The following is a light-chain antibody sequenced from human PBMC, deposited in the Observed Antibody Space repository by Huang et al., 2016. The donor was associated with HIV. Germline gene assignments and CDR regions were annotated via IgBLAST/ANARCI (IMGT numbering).Light chain of an antibody. Sequence: DIVMTQSPDSLAVSLGERATINCKSTQSVLYSSNNKNYLAWYQQKPGQPPKWFIYWASTRESGVPDRFSGSGSGTDFTLTISSLQAEDVAVYYCQQYYSTPPTFGQGTKVEIK. J-gene: IGKJ1*01. CDR3: QQYYSTPPT. V-gene: IGKV4-1*01. CDR1: QSVLYSSNNKNY. CDR2: WAS.